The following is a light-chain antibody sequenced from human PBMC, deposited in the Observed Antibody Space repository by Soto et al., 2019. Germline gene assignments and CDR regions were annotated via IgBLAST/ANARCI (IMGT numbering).Light chain of an antibody. V-gene: IGLV2-14*03. CDR2: DVS. CDR1: SSDIGAYNY. CDR3: SSYTSANTIE. J-gene: IGLJ2*01. Sequence: QSALTQPASVSGSPGQSIAISCTGTSSDIGAYNYVSWYQQYPDKAPKLIIYDVSLRPSGVSDRFSGSKSGNTASLTISGLQAEDEADYYCSSYTSANTIEIGGGTKLTVL.